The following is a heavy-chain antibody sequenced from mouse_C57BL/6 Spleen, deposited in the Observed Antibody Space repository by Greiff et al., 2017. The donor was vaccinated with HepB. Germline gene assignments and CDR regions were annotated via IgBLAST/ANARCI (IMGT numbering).Heavy chain of an antibody. J-gene: IGHJ3*01. CDR1: GYAFSSSW. V-gene: IGHV1-82*01. CDR2: IYPGDGDT. Sequence: QVQLQQSGPELVKPGASVKISCRASGYAFSSSWMNWVKQRPGKGLEWIGRIYPGDGDTNYNGKFKGKATLTADKSSSTAYMQLSSLTSEDSAVYFCASNWDQAWFAYWGQGTLVTVSA. CDR3: ASNWDQAWFAY. D-gene: IGHD4-1*02.